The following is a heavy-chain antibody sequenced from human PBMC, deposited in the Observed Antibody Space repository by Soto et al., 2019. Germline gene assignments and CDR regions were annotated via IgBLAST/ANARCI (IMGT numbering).Heavy chain of an antibody. D-gene: IGHD3-22*01. CDR1: GSSVSNKTYY. CDR2: IYYSGST. CDR3: ARDRDYYDSSGPGPHFDY. J-gene: IGHJ4*02. V-gene: IGHV4-61*01. Sequence: TSEPLWHTCSVSGSSVSNKTYYWSWIRQPPGKGLEWIGYIYYSGSTNYNPSLKSRVTISVDTSKNQFSLKLSSVTAADTAVYYCARDRDYYDSSGPGPHFDYWGQGTLVTVSS.